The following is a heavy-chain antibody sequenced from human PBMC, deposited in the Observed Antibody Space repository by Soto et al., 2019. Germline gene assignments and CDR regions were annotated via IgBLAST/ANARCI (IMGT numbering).Heavy chain of an antibody. CDR3: ARDKAKNDYGDRGDAFDI. CDR1: GFTFSSYS. Sequence: GGSLRLSCAASGFTFSSYSMNWVRQAPGKGLEWVSYISSSSSTIYYADSVKGRFTISRDNAKNSLYLQMNSLRAEDTAVYYCARDKAKNDYGDRGDAFDIWGQGTMVTVSS. J-gene: IGHJ3*02. V-gene: IGHV3-48*01. D-gene: IGHD4-17*01. CDR2: ISSSSSTI.